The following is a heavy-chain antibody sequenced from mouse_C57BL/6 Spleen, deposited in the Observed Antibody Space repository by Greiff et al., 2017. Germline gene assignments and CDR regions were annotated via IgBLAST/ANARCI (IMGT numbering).Heavy chain of an antibody. CDR1: GYSITSGYY. CDR2: ISYDGSN. D-gene: IGHD1-1*01. Sequence: ESGPGLVKPSQSLSLTCSVTGYSITSGYYWNWIRQFPGNKLEWMGYISYDGSNNYNPSLKNRISITRDTSKNQFFLKLNSVTTEDTATYYGARDRTTVVATDYFDDWGQGTTLTVSS. J-gene: IGHJ2*01. V-gene: IGHV3-6*01. CDR3: ARDRTTVVATDYFDD.